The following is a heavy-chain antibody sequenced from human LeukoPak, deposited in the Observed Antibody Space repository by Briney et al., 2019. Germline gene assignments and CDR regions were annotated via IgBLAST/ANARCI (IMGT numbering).Heavy chain of an antibody. J-gene: IGHJ4*02. V-gene: IGHV3-48*03. CDR2: ISSSGSTI. CDR1: GFTFSSYE. Sequence: GGSLRLSCAASGFTFSSYEMNWVRQAPGKGLEWVSYISSSGSTIYYADSVKGRFTISRDNAKNSLYLQMNSLRAEDTAVYYCAREGVVENPIDYWGQGTLVTVSS. D-gene: IGHD3-3*01. CDR3: AREGVVENPIDY.